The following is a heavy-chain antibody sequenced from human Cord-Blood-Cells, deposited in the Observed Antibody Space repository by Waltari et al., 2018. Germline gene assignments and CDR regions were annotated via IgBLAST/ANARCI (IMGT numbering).Heavy chain of an antibody. CDR2: IIPIFGTA. D-gene: IGHD2-2*02. J-gene: IGHJ3*02. Sequence: QVQLVQSGAEVKKLGSSVKVSCKASGGTFSSYAISWVRQAPGPGLEWMGGIIPIFGTANYAQKFQGRVTITADESTSTAYMELSSLRSEDTAVYYCARDRVYCSSTSCYNDAFDIWGQGTMVTVSS. CDR1: GGTFSSYA. CDR3: ARDRVYCSSTSCYNDAFDI. V-gene: IGHV1-69*01.